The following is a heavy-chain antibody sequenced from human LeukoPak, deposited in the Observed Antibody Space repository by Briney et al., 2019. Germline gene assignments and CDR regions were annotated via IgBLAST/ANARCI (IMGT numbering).Heavy chain of an antibody. V-gene: IGHV3-53*01. CDR2: IYSGGST. CDR1: GFTVSSNY. D-gene: IGHD6-19*01. Sequence: GGSLRLSCAASGFTVSSNYRSWVRQAPGKGLEWVSVIYSGGSTYYADSVKGRFTISRDNSKNTLYLQMNSLRAEDTAVYYCARVWFIAVAGTSYYFDYWGQGTLVTVSS. J-gene: IGHJ4*02. CDR3: ARVWFIAVAGTSYYFDY.